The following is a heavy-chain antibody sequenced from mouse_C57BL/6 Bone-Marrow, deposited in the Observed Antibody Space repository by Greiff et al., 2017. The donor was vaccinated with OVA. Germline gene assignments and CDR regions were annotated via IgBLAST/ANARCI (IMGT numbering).Heavy chain of an antibody. CDR3: ARRAQATFYAMDY. D-gene: IGHD3-2*02. CDR1: GFTFSDYG. V-gene: IGHV5-17*01. CDR2: ISSGSSTI. J-gene: IGHJ4*01. Sequence: EVHLVESGGGLVKPGGSLKLSCAASGFTFSDYGMHWVRQAPEKGLEWVAYISSGSSTIYYADTVKGRFTISRDNAKNTLFLQMTSLRSEDTAMYYCARRAQATFYAMDYWGQGTSVTVSS.